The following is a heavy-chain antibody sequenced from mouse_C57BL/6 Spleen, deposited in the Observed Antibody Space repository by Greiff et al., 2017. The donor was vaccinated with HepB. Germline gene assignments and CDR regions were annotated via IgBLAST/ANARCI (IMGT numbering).Heavy chain of an antibody. CDR3: ARDYYYGSSYFDY. CDR2: INPYNGDT. J-gene: IGHJ2*01. V-gene: IGHV1-20*01. Sequence: DVQLQESGPELVKPGDSVKISCKASGYSFTGYFMNWVMQSHGKSLEWIGRINPYNGDTFYNQKFKGKATLTVDKSSSTAHMELRSLTSEDSAVYYCARDYYYGSSYFDYWGQGTTLTVSS. CDR1: GYSFTGYF. D-gene: IGHD1-1*01.